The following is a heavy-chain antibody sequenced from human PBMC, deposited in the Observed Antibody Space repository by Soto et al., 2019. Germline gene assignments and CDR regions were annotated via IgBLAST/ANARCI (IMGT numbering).Heavy chain of an antibody. CDR2: IIPIFGTA. CDR1: GGTFSSYA. V-gene: IGHV1-69*13. D-gene: IGHD2-21*02. CDR3: ARGLAYCGGDCYSDY. Sequence: ASVKVPCKASGGTFSSYAISWVRQAPGQGLEWMGGIIPIFGTANYAQKFQGRVTITADESTSTAYMELSSLRSEDTAVYYCARGLAYCGGDCYSDYWGQGTLVTVSS. J-gene: IGHJ4*02.